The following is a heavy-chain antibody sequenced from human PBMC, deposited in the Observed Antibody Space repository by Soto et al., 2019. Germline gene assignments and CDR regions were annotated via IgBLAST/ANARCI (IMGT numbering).Heavy chain of an antibody. Sequence: GGSLRLSCAASGFTFSGSAMHWVRQASGKGLEWVGRIRSKANSYATAYAASVKGRFTISRDDSKNTAYLQMNSLKTEDTAVYYCTRWGGIAAAGTRGASYYYYGMDVWGQGTTVTVSS. CDR3: TRWGGIAAAGTRGASYYYYGMDV. V-gene: IGHV3-73*01. D-gene: IGHD6-13*01. CDR1: GFTFSGSA. J-gene: IGHJ6*02. CDR2: IRSKANSYAT.